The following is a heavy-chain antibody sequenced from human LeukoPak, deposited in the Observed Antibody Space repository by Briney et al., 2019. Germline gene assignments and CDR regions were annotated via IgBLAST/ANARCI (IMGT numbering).Heavy chain of an antibody. D-gene: IGHD1-26*01. CDR2: IYPGDSDT. CDR1: GYTFTSYW. Sequence: GESLKISCKGSGYTFTSYWIAWVCEMPGKGLEWMGIIYPGDSDTTYSPSFQGQVTISADKSISTAYLQWSSLKASDTAMYYCARHKIVGATNSPCDYWGQGTLVTVSS. V-gene: IGHV5-51*01. J-gene: IGHJ4*02. CDR3: ARHKIVGATNSPCDY.